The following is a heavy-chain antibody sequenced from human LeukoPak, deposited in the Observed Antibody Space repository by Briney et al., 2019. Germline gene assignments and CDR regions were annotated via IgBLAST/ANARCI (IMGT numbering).Heavy chain of an antibody. CDR2: IYYKRST. Sequence: ADPLPLPCTLSGGPISSYYWSWIRQPPGKGLEVSEYIYYKRSTNHNPYLKSRVNITVDTATDHSSLKLSSVRAADTAVYYCTRDGAFGYVFYIWGEGTMVTVSS. CDR1: GGPISSYY. D-gene: IGHD3-16*01. CDR3: TRDGAFGYVFYI. J-gene: IGHJ3*02. V-gene: IGHV4-59*01.